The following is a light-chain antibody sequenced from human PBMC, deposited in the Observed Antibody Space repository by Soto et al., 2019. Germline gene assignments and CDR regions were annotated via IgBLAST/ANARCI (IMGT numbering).Light chain of an antibody. J-gene: IGKJ3*01. V-gene: IGKV3-20*01. CDR2: RAS. CDR1: QSVSSSY. CDR3: QQYGSSPAST. Sequence: EIVLTQSPGTLSLSPGERATLSCRASQSVSSSYLAWYQQKPGQAPRLLIYRASSRATGIPDRFSGSGPGTNFTHTVSRLEPEDFAVYYCQQYGSSPASTFGPGTKVDIK.